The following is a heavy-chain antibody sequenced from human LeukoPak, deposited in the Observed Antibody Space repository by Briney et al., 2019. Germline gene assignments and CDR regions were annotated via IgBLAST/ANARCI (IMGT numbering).Heavy chain of an antibody. CDR1: GGTFSNYG. CDR2: IIPIFGTT. D-gene: IGHD1-26*01. CDR3: ARDPVGATTKLDASDI. J-gene: IGHJ3*02. V-gene: IGHV1-69*13. Sequence: SVKVSCKASGGTFSNYGFSWVRQVPGQGLEWMGGIIPIFGTTKYAQKFQGRVTITADESTSTAYMELSSLRSEDTAVYYCARDPVGATTKLDASDIWGQGTMVTVSS.